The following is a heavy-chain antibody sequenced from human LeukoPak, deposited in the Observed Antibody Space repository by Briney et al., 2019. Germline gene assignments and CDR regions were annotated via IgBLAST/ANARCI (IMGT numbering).Heavy chain of an antibody. D-gene: IGHD5-18*01. Sequence: PSETLSLTCAVSGGSISSSNWWSWVRRPPGKGLEWIGEIYHSGSTNYNPSLKSRVTISVDKSKNQFSLKLSSVTAADTAVYYCARVAGIQLWQDYYYYMDVWGKGTTVTASS. J-gene: IGHJ6*03. CDR3: ARVAGIQLWQDYYYYMDV. V-gene: IGHV4-4*02. CDR1: GGSISSSNW. CDR2: IYHSGST.